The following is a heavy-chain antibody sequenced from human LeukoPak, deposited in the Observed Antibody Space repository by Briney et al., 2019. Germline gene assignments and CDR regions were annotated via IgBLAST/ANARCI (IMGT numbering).Heavy chain of an antibody. D-gene: IGHD4-17*01. CDR2: IRSKANSYAT. CDR1: GFTFSGSA. Sequence: PGGSLRLSCAASGFTFSGSAMPWVRQASGKGLEWVGRIRSKANSYATAYAASVKGRFTISRDDSKNTAYLQMNSLKTEDTAVYYCTRHRSMTTVTTPWYFDLWGRGTLVTVSS. V-gene: IGHV3-73*01. J-gene: IGHJ2*01. CDR3: TRHRSMTTVTTPWYFDL.